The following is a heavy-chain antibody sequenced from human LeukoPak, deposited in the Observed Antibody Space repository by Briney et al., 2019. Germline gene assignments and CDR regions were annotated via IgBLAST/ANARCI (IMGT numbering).Heavy chain of an antibody. D-gene: IGHD3-22*01. Sequence: SVKVSCKASGGTFSSYAISWVRQAPGQGLVWMGGIIPIFGTANYAQKFQGRVTITADESTSTAYMELSSLRSEDTAVYYCARPPNPLESSGYYRYYYGMDVWGQGTTVTVSS. V-gene: IGHV1-69*13. CDR1: GGTFSSYA. CDR3: ARPPNPLESSGYYRYYYGMDV. J-gene: IGHJ6*02. CDR2: IIPIFGTA.